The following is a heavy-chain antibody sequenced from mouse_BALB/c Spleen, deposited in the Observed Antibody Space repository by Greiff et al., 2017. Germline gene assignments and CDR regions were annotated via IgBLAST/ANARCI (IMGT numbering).Heavy chain of an antibody. CDR1: GYSITSDYA. CDR3: ARGGIYDGYC. V-gene: IGHV3-2*02. J-gene: IGHJ2*01. D-gene: IGHD2-3*01. CDR2: ISYSGST. Sequence: EVQLQESGPGLVKPSQSLSLTCTVTGYSITSDYAWNWIRQFPGNKLEWMGYISYSGSTSYNPSLKSRISITRDTSKNQFFLQLNSVTTEDTATYYCARGGIYDGYCWGQGTTLTVSS.